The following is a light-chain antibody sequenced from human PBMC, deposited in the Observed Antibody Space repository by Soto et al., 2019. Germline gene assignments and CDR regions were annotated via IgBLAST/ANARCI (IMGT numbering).Light chain of an antibody. CDR2: DAS. V-gene: IGKV1-5*01. J-gene: IGKJ1*01. Sequence: DIQMTQSPSTVSASVGDTVIITCRASQTIRQWLAWYQQRPGKAPNLLIYDASSLESGVPSRFSGSGSGTEFTHTITNLQPDDFATYYCHQYDTDSTFGPGTKVEIK. CDR1: QTIRQW. CDR3: HQYDTDST.